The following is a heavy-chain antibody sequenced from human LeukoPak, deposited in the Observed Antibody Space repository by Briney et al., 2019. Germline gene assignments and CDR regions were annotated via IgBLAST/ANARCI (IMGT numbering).Heavy chain of an antibody. CDR2: IYYSGST. J-gene: IGHJ6*03. CDR1: GGSISSYY. V-gene: IGHV4-59*12. Sequence: SETLSLTCTVSGGSISSYYWSWIRQPPGKGLEWIGYIYYSGSTNYNPSLKSRVTISVDTSKNQFSLKLSSVTAADTAVYYCARDLGQYYDFWSGYYSHYYYYMDVWGKGTTVTVSS. CDR3: ARDLGQYYDFWSGYYSHYYYYMDV. D-gene: IGHD3-3*01.